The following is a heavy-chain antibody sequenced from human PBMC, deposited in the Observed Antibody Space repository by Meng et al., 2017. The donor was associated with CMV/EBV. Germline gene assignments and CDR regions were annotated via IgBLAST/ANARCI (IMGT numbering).Heavy chain of an antibody. CDR2: IYWDDDK. CDR1: GSSLSNSGVG. J-gene: IGHJ4*02. CDR3: ERIAAAGSFDY. Sequence: HILFKESGSKLVKLQKTLTLNWTVSGSSLSNSGVGVGWIRQPTGKVLDWLALIYWDDDKRYSPYLKSRPSITMDTSKNQVVLTMTNMDPVATATYYCERIAAAGSFDYWGQGTLVTVSS. V-gene: IGHV2-5*02. D-gene: IGHD6-13*01.